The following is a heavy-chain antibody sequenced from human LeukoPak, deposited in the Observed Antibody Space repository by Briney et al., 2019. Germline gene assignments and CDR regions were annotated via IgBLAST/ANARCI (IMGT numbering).Heavy chain of an antibody. Sequence: SVKVSCKASGGTFSSYAISWVRQAPGQGLEWMGGIIPIFGTANYAQKFQGRVTVTADRSSTTVYMELSSLRSEDTAVYYCARVPRGGDRFDPWGQGTLVTVSS. J-gene: IGHJ5*02. D-gene: IGHD3-16*01. V-gene: IGHV1-69*06. CDR1: GGTFSSYA. CDR2: IIPIFGTA. CDR3: ARVPRGGDRFDP.